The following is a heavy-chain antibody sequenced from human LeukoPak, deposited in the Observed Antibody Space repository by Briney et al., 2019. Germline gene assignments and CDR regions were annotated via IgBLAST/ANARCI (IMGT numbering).Heavy chain of an antibody. V-gene: IGHV2-70*11. CDR1: GFSLSTRGMC. CDR3: ARIRYCSGGSCFKTFDY. CDR2: IDWDDDK. J-gene: IGHJ4*02. D-gene: IGHD2-15*01. Sequence: RMSGPTLVNPTQTLTLTCTFSGFSLSTRGMCVSWIRQPPGKALEWLARIDWDDDKYYSTSLKTRLTISKDTSKNQVVLTITNMDPVDTATYYCARIRYCSGGSCFKTFDYWGQGTLVTVSS.